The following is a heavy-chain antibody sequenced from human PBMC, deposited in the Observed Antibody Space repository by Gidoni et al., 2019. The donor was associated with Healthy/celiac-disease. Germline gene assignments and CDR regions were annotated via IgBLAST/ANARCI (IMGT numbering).Heavy chain of an antibody. Sequence: TSGGYYWSWIRQHPGKGLEWIGYIYYSGSTYYNPSLKSRVTISVDTSKNQFSLKLSSVTAADTAVYYCARARPYYYDSSGYPCDYWGQGTLVTVSS. V-gene: IGHV4-31*02. D-gene: IGHD3-22*01. J-gene: IGHJ4*02. CDR2: IYYSGST. CDR3: ARARPYYYDSSGYPCDY. CDR1: TSGGYY.